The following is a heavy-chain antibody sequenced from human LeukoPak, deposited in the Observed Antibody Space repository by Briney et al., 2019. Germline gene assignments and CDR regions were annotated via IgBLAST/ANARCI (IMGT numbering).Heavy chain of an antibody. CDR3: ARAFLYNWNYDY. J-gene: IGHJ4*02. Sequence: SQTLSLTCTVSGGSISSGGYYWSWIRQPPGKGLEWIGYIYHSGSTYYNPSLKSRVTISVDRSKNQFSLKLSSVTAADTAVYYCARAFLYNWNYDYWGQGTLVTVSS. CDR1: GGSISSGGYY. CDR2: IYHSGST. V-gene: IGHV4-30-2*01. D-gene: IGHD1-7*01.